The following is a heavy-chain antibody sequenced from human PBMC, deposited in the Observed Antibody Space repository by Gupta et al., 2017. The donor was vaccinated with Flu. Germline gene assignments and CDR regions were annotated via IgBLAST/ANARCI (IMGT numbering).Heavy chain of an antibody. D-gene: IGHD3-10*01. Sequence: QVQLVQSGAEVKKPESSVKVSCKASGDTFNKYAIHWVRQAPGQGLEWMGEIIPIFSSAKHAQKFQDRVKFTADKSTNTAYMELRSLGSEDTAVNYCARDLLQVSYYGSGSYHGLDVWGQGTRVTVSS. CDR3: ARDLLQVSYYGSGSYHGLDV. J-gene: IGHJ6*02. CDR1: GDTFNKYA. CDR2: IIPIFSSA. V-gene: IGHV1-69*06.